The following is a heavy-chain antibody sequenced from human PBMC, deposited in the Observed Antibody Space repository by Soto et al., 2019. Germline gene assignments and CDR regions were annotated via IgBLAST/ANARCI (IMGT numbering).Heavy chain of an antibody. V-gene: IGHV3-21*01. CDR3: ARANWNYYYYYYYYMDV. CDR1: EFTFSSYS. Sequence: GGSLRLSCAASEFTFSSYSMNWVRQAPGKGLEWVSSISSSSSYIYYADSVKGRFTISRDNAKNSLYLQMNSLRAEDTAVYYCARANWNYYYYYYYYMDVWGKGTTVTVSS. D-gene: IGHD1-7*01. J-gene: IGHJ6*03. CDR2: ISSSSSYI.